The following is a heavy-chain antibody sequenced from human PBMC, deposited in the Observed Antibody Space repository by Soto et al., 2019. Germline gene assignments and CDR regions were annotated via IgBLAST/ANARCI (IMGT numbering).Heavy chain of an antibody. Sequence: GGSLRLSCAASGFTFSSYGMHWVRQAPGKGLEWVALISFDGSNKFYADSVKGRFTISRDNSKNTLYLQMNSLRAEDTAVYYCAKDHGEDSSSACDYWGQGTLVTVSS. CDR3: AKDHGEDSSSACDY. CDR2: ISFDGSNK. D-gene: IGHD6-6*01. J-gene: IGHJ4*02. V-gene: IGHV3-30*18. CDR1: GFTFSSYG.